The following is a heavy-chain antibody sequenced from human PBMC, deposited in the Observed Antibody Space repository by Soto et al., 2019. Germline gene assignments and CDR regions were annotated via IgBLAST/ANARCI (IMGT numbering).Heavy chain of an antibody. Sequence: EVQLVESGGGLVKPGGSLRLSCAASGFTFSSYSMNWVRQAPGKGLEWVSSISSSSSYIYYADSVKGRFTISRDNAKNSLYLQMNSLRAEDTAVYYCARDLWGGWASDIVVVPAAIGSHDYWGQGTLVTVSS. CDR3: ARDLWGGWASDIVVVPAAIGSHDY. CDR1: GFTFSSYS. D-gene: IGHD2-2*01. J-gene: IGHJ4*02. V-gene: IGHV3-21*01. CDR2: ISSSSSYI.